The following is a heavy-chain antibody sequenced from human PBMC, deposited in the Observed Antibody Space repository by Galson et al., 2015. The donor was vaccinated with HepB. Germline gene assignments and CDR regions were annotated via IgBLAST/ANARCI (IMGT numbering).Heavy chain of an antibody. J-gene: IGHJ4*02. D-gene: IGHD3-22*01. CDR2: INPSGGST. V-gene: IGHV1-46*01. CDR3: ARVGVPTTYYYDSSGRPFDY. Sequence: SVKVSCKASGYTFTSYYMHWVRQAPGQGLEWMGIINPSGGSTSYAQKFQGRVTMTRDTSTSTVYMELSSLRSEDTAVYYCARVGVPTTYYYDSSGRPFDYWGQGTLVTVSS. CDR1: GYTFTSYY.